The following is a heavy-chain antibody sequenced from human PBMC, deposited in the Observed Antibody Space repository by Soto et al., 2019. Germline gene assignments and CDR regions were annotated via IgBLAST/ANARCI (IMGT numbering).Heavy chain of an antibody. Sequence: EVQLLESGGGLVQPGGSLRLSCAASGFTFSSYAMSWVRQASGKGLEWVSAISGSGSSTYYADSVKGRFTISRDNSKNTLYLQMNSLRAEDTAVYYCARGFGTSCYACWFDPWGQGTLVPVSS. D-gene: IGHD2-2*01. J-gene: IGHJ5*02. CDR3: ARGFGTSCYACWFDP. CDR2: ISGSGSST. V-gene: IGHV3-23*01. CDR1: GFTFSSYA.